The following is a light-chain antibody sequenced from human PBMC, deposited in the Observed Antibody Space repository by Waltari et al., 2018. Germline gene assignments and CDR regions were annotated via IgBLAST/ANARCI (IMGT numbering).Light chain of an antibody. V-gene: IGKV2D-29*01. Sequence: DIVMTQTPPSLPVTTGEPASISCRSSQSLLHTDGRTYLYWYLQKPGQPPRLLIYRVSNRFSGVPDRFSGSGSGTDFTLKISRVEAEDVGVYDCMQTLQTPLTFGGGTKVEIK. CDR2: RVS. CDR1: QSLLHTDGRTY. J-gene: IGKJ4*01. CDR3: MQTLQTPLT.